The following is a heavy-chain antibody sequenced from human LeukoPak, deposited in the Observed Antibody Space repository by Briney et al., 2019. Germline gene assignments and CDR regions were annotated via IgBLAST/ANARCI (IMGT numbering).Heavy chain of an antibody. D-gene: IGHD3-22*01. Sequence: GASVKVSCKASGYTFTSYYMHWVRQAPGQGLGWMGIINPSGGSTSYAQKFQGRVTMTRDMSTSTVYMELSSLRSEDTAVYYCARDFHSGYGLQHWGQGTLVTVSS. CDR1: GYTFTSYY. CDR2: INPSGGST. CDR3: ARDFHSGYGLQH. J-gene: IGHJ1*01. V-gene: IGHV1-46*01.